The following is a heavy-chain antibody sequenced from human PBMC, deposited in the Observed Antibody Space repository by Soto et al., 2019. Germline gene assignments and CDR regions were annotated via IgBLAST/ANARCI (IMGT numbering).Heavy chain of an antibody. CDR2: ISNGGATI. CDR3: LIRIYGVDPPLSAYHYGLDV. Sequence: GGSLRLSCDVSGLPLMNYEMNWVRQAPGKGLEWISYISNGGATIFYADSVKGRFPISRDNTKKSLYLQMNGLKVEDTAIYYCLIRIYGVDPPLSAYHYGLDVWGPGTTVTVSS. CDR1: GLPLMNYE. J-gene: IGHJ6*02. V-gene: IGHV3-48*03. D-gene: IGHD3-3*01.